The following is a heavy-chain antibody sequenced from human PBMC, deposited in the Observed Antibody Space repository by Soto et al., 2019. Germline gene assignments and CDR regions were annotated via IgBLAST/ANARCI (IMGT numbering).Heavy chain of an antibody. J-gene: IGHJ4*02. CDR1: GFTFSSYS. CDR3: ARPHDYGDYDAFDY. CDR2: ISSTSNTI. D-gene: IGHD4-17*01. V-gene: IGHV3-48*01. Sequence: PGGSLRLSCEASGFTFSSYSMNWVRQAPGKGLEWLSFISSTSNTIYYADSVKGRSTISRDNAKISLYLQMNSLRAEDTAVYYCARPHDYGDYDAFDYWGQGTLVTVSS.